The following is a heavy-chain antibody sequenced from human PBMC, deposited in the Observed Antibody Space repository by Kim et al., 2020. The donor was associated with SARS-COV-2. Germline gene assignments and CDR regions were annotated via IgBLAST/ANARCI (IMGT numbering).Heavy chain of an antibody. J-gene: IGHJ6*02. V-gene: IGHV3-30*18. CDR2: ISYDGSNK. Sequence: GGSLRLSCAASGFTFSSYGMHWVRQAPGKGLEWVAVISYDGSNKYYADSVKGRFTISRDNSKNTLYLQMNSLRAKDTAVYYCAKELGSGSNYAWTYYYYGLDLGGRETTVTVSS. D-gene: IGHD3-10*01. CDR3: AKELGSGSNYAWTYYYYGLDL. CDR1: GFTFSSYG.